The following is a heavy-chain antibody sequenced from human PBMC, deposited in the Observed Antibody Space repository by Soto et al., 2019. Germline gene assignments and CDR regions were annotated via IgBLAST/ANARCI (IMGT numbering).Heavy chain of an antibody. CDR3: ATEGRHYDILTGYYRNFDY. CDR1: GGSMSSSSYY. V-gene: IGHV4-39*01. Sequence: SETLSLTCTVSGGSMSSSSYYWGWIRQPPGKGLEWIGSIYYSGSTYYNPSLKSRVTISVDTSKNQFSLKLSSVTAADTAVYYCATEGRHYDILTGYYRNFDYWGQGTLVTVSS. D-gene: IGHD3-9*01. J-gene: IGHJ4*02. CDR2: IYYSGST.